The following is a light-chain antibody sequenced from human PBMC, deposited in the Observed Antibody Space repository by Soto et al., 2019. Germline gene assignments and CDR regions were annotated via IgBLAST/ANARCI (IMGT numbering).Light chain of an antibody. CDR1: QSITTY. CDR3: QQSSGIPRT. J-gene: IGKJ1*01. Sequence: DIQMTQSPSSLSASIGDRVTLTCRASQSITTYLNWYQQKPGTAPKLLIYGASRLHSGVPSRFSGSGSGSDFTLTITDLQPEDFATYYFQQSSGIPRTFGQGTEVDIK. V-gene: IGKV1-39*01. CDR2: GAS.